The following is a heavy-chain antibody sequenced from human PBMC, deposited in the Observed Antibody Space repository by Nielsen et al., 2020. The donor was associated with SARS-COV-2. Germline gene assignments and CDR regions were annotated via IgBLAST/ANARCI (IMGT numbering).Heavy chain of an antibody. D-gene: IGHD3-22*01. CDR2: LNGGPDTDGDFIK. CDR1: GFTFSSHA. J-gene: IGHJ6*02. Sequence: GESLKISCAASGFTFSSHAMSWVRQTPGKGLEWVSTLNGGPDTDGDFIKYYAESVKGRFTISRDNSKNTLYLQMNSLRAEDTAVYYCARDLDGTVYYDSSGPGGYYYYGMDVWGQGTTVTVSS. V-gene: IGHV3-23*01. CDR3: ARDLDGTVYYDSSGPGGYYYYGMDV.